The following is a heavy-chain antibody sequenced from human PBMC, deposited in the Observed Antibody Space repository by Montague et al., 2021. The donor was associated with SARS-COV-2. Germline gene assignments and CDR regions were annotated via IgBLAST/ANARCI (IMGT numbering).Heavy chain of an antibody. D-gene: IGHD2-2*01. CDR3: ARHVSRGPGAMDWFDP. CDR2: GDYSGST. Sequence: SETLSLTCTVSGGSIITSNYYWGWLRQPPGKGLEWIGSGDYSGSTSYNPSVTSRVTISVDTSKNQFSLKLTSVTAADTAVYYCARHVSRGPGAMDWFDPWGQGTLVTVSS. V-gene: IGHV4-39*01. CDR1: GGSIITSNYY. J-gene: IGHJ5*02.